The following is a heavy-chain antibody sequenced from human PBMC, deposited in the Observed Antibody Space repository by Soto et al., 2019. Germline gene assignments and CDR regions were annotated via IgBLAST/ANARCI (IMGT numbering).Heavy chain of an antibody. CDR1: GGTFSKYA. J-gene: IGHJ6*02. Sequence: QVQLVQSGAEMQQPGASVRVSCKASGGTFSKYAFSWVRQAPGQGLAWLGGTIPMLGTPNHAQKFQGRVATSAGESTATVYRELSSLRSEDTGVYFCARPLRDRNYYSGMAVWGQGTTVTVSS. V-gene: IGHV1-69*01. CDR3: ARPLRDRNYYSGMAV. D-gene: IGHD3-22*01. CDR2: TIPMLGTP.